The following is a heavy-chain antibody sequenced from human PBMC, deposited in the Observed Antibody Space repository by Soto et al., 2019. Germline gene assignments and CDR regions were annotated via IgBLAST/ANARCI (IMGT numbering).Heavy chain of an antibody. CDR3: ARGRYGDY. J-gene: IGHJ4*02. CDR2: ISAHNGNT. V-gene: IGHV1-18*01. Sequence: QVHLVQYGAEVKKPGASVKVSCKGSSYGFTTYGITWVRQAPGQGLEWMAWISAHNGNTNYAQKLQGRVTVTRDTSTITAYMELRSLRSDDTAVYYCARGRYGDYWGQGALVTVSS. CDR1: SYGFTTYG. D-gene: IGHD1-1*01.